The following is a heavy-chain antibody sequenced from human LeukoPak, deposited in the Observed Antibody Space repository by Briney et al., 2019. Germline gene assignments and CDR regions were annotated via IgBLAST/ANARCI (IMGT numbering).Heavy chain of an antibody. V-gene: IGHV4-59*01. CDR1: GGSISSYY. CDR2: IYYSGST. J-gene: IGHJ6*02. CDR3: ARCRRGLPDV. Sequence: SETLSLTCTVSGGSISSYYWSWIRQPPGKGLEWIGYIYYSGSTNYNPSLKSRVTISVDTSKNQFSLELSSVTAADTAVYYCARCRRGLPDVWGQGTTVTVSS.